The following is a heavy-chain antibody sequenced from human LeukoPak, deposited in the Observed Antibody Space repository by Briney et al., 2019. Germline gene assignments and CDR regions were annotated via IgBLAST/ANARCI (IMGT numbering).Heavy chain of an antibody. CDR3: ARSYGSGSYFDS. CDR1: GGSISSSSYY. D-gene: IGHD3-10*01. V-gene: IGHV4-39*07. J-gene: IGHJ4*02. Sequence: SETLSLTCTVSGGSISSSSYYWGWIRQPPGKGLEWIGTIYYSGSPYNNPSLKSRVTMSVDRSKNRFSLKLRSVTAADTAVYYCARSYGSGSYFDSWGQGTLVTVSS. CDR2: IYYSGSP.